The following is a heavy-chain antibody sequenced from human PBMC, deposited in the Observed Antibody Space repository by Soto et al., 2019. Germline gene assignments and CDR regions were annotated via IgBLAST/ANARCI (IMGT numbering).Heavy chain of an antibody. V-gene: IGHV3-23*01. CDR2: ISGSGGNT. Sequence: EVQLLESGGGLVQPGGSLRLSCAASGFTFSSYAMSWVRQAPGKGLEWVSAISGSGGNTYYADSVKGRFTISRDNSKDTLVLQMNSLRAEDTAVYYCARELRGYFDYWGQGTLVIVSS. D-gene: IGHD4-17*01. J-gene: IGHJ4*02. CDR1: GFTFSSYA. CDR3: ARELRGYFDY.